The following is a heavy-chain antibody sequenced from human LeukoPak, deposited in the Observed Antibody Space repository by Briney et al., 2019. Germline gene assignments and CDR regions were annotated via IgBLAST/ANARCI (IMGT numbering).Heavy chain of an antibody. Sequence: GGSLRLSCAASGFTFSTYWMSWVRQAPGKGLEWVANIKKDGSQKYYVDSVKGRFTISRDNAKNSLYLQMNSLRAEDTAVYYCARGLGASFDYWGQGTLVTVSS. CDR2: IKKDGSQK. J-gene: IGHJ4*02. CDR3: ARGLGASFDY. V-gene: IGHV3-7*01. D-gene: IGHD1-26*01. CDR1: GFTFSTYW.